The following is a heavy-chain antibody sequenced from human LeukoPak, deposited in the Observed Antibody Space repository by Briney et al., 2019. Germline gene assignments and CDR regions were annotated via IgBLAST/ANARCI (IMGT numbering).Heavy chain of an antibody. Sequence: GGSLRLPCAASGFTFSSYSMNWVRQAPGKGLEWVSYISSGSSTIYYADSVKGRFTISRDNAKNSLYLQMNSLRAEDTAVYYCASPLKFTEMMHWGQGTLVTVSS. V-gene: IGHV3-48*04. J-gene: IGHJ4*02. CDR1: GFTFSSYS. D-gene: IGHD5-24*01. CDR3: ASPLKFTEMMH. CDR2: ISSGSSTI.